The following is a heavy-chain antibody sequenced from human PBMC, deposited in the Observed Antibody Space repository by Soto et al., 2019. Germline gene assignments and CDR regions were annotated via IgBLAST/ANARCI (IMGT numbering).Heavy chain of an antibody. J-gene: IGHJ4*02. D-gene: IGHD3-9*01. CDR3: ARADVNYDILTGTTHFDY. CDR1: GGSISSGDYY. Sequence: PSETLSVTCTVSGGSISSGDYYWGWIRGPPGKGLEWIGYIYYSGSTYYNPSLKSRVTISVDTSKNQFSLKLSSVTAADTAVYYCARADVNYDILTGTTHFDYWGQGTLVTVSS. V-gene: IGHV4-30-4*02. CDR2: IYYSGST.